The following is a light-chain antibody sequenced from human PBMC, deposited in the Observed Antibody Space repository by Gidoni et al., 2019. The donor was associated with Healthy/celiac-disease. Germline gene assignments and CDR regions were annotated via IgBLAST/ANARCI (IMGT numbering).Light chain of an antibody. CDR2: AAS. CDR1: QSISSY. V-gene: IGKV1-39*01. CDR3: QQSYSTPHT. J-gene: IGKJ2*01. Sequence: DIQMTQSPYSLSASVGDRVTITCRASQSISSYLNWYQQKPGKAPKLLIYAASSLQSGVPSRFSGSGSGTDFTLTISSLQPDDFATYYCQQSYSTPHTFGQGTKLEIK.